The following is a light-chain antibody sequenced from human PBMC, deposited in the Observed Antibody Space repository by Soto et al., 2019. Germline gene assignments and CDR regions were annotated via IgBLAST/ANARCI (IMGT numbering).Light chain of an antibody. CDR2: EVN. J-gene: IGLJ2*01. V-gene: IGLV2-14*01. CDR1: SSDVGGYNY. CDR3: SSYTSSSTLVV. Sequence: QSALTQPASVSGSPGQSITISCTGTSSDVGGYNYVSWYQQHPGKAPKLMIYEVNNRPSGVSNRFSGSKSGNTASLTISGLQAEDEADYYCSSYTSSSTLVVFGAGTQLTVL.